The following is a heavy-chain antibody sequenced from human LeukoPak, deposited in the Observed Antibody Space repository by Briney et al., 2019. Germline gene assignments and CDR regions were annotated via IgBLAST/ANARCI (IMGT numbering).Heavy chain of an antibody. D-gene: IGHD6-13*01. V-gene: IGHV3-48*01. J-gene: IGHJ4*02. CDR1: GFTFSSYS. CDR2: ISSSSSTI. CDR3: AKDRTGAVIAAAVYFDY. Sequence: GGSLRLSCAASGFTFSSYSVNWVRQAPGKGLEWVSYISSSSSTIYYADSVKGRFTISRDNAKNSLYLQMNSLRAEDTAVYYCAKDRTGAVIAAAVYFDYWGQGTLVTVSS.